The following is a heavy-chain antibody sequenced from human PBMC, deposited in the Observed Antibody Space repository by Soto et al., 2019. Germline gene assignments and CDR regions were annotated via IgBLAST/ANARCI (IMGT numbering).Heavy chain of an antibody. D-gene: IGHD2-21*01. Sequence: EVQLVQSGAEVKKPGDSLTISCKGSGFIFTSYWISWVRQMPGKGLEWMGRIDPKDSYTNYSPSFQGHVTISPDKSVSTAYLKWSSLKASDTAIYYCVRHKSGVGSYPFEYWGQGTLVTVSS. CDR1: GFIFTSYW. CDR3: VRHKSGVGSYPFEY. CDR2: IDPKDSYT. J-gene: IGHJ4*02. V-gene: IGHV5-10-1*03.